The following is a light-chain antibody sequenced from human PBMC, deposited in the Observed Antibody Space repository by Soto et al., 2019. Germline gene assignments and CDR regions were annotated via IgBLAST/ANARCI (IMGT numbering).Light chain of an antibody. CDR3: QSYDNSLSGPV. CDR1: SSNIGAGID. V-gene: IGLV1-40*01. J-gene: IGLJ2*01. Sequence: QAVLTQPPSVSGAPGQSVTISCTGSSSNIGAGIDVHWYQKFPGTAPKLLIYANTNRPSGVPDRFSGSKSGTSASLAITGLQAEDEADYYCQSYDNSLSGPVFGGGTQLTVL. CDR2: ANT.